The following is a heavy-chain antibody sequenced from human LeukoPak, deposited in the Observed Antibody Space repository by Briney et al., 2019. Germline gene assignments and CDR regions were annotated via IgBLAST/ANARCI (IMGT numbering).Heavy chain of an antibody. V-gene: IGHV1-46*01. CDR2: INPSGGST. CDR3: AKAVRDYGDYFDC. J-gene: IGHJ4*02. D-gene: IGHD4-17*01. Sequence: ASVKVSCKASGYTFTSYYMHWVRQAPGQGLEWMGIINPSGGSTTYAQKFRGRVTMTRDTSTSTVYMELSSLRSEDTAVYYCAKAVRDYGDYFDCWGQGTLVTVSS. CDR1: GYTFTSYY.